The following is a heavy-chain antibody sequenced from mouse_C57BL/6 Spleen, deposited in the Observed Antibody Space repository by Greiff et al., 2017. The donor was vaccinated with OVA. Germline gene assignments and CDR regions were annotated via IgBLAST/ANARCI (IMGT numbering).Heavy chain of an antibody. Sequence: VQLQQPGAELVRPGSSVKLSCKASGYTFTSYWMHWVKQRPIQGLEWIGNIDPSDSETHYNQKFKDKATLTVDKSSSTAYMQLSSLTSEDSAVYYCAREGTMVTTRDVGGWGQGTTLTVA. CDR3: AREGTMVTTRDVGG. CDR1: GYTFTSYW. CDR2: IDPSDSET. D-gene: IGHD2-2*01. J-gene: IGHJ2*01. V-gene: IGHV1-52*01.